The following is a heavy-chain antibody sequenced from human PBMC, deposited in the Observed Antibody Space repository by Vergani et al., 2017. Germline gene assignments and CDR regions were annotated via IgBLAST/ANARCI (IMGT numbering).Heavy chain of an antibody. Sequence: QVQLVQSGAEVKKPGSSVKVSCKASGGTFSSYAISWVRQAPGQGLEWMGRIIPILGIANYAQKFQGRVTITADKSTSTAYMELSSLRSEDTAVYYCAREDMDTAYGMDVWGQGTTVTVSS. D-gene: IGHD5-18*01. J-gene: IGHJ6*02. V-gene: IGHV1-69*04. CDR3: AREDMDTAYGMDV. CDR1: GGTFSSYA. CDR2: IIPILGIA.